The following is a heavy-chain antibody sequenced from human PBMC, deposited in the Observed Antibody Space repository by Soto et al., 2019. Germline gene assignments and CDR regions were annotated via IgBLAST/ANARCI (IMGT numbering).Heavy chain of an antibody. Sequence: PSETLSLTCAVYGGSFSGYYWSWIRQPPGKGLEWIGEINHSGSTNYNPSLKSRVTISVDTSKNQFSLKLSSVTAADTAVYYCACYLLRGYSYGRFDYWGKGTRVTFAS. CDR2: INHSGST. D-gene: IGHD5-18*01. CDR1: GGSFSGYY. CDR3: ACYLLRGYSYGRFDY. J-gene: IGHJ4*02. V-gene: IGHV4-34*01.